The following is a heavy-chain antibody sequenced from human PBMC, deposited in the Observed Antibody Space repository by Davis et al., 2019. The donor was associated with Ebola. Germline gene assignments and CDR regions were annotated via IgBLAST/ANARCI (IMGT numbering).Heavy chain of an antibody. J-gene: IGHJ3*02. D-gene: IGHD1-7*01. V-gene: IGHV3-30-3*01. CDR3: ARMELRGDSGSAFDI. CDR2: ISFDGSND. Sequence: SLKISCAASGFTFSNYAMNWVRQAPGKGLEWVAVISFDGSNDYYADSVKGRFTISRDNSKNTLYLQMNSLRPEDTALYFCARMELRGDSGSAFDIWGQGTMVTVSS. CDR1: GFTFSNYA.